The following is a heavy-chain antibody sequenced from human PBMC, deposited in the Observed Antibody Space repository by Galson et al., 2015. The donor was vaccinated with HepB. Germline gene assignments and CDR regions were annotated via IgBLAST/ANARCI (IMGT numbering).Heavy chain of an antibody. J-gene: IGHJ4*02. V-gene: IGHV3-30*02. CDR3: AKSFPISRYYYGSGSYRTSLPYYFDY. Sequence: SLRLSCAASGFTFSSYGMHWVRQAPGKGLEWVAFIRYDGSNKYYADSVKSRFTISRDNSKNTLYLQMNSLRAEDTAVYYCAKSFPISRYYYGSGSYRTSLPYYFDYWGQGTLVTVSS. CDR2: IRYDGSNK. D-gene: IGHD3-10*01. CDR1: GFTFSSYG.